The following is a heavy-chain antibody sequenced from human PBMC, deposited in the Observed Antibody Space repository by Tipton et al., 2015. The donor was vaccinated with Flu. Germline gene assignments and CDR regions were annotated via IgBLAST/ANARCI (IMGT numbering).Heavy chain of an antibody. J-gene: IGHJ1*01. Sequence: QVQLVQSGAEVKKPGASVKVSCKASGYTFTGYYMHWVRQAPGQGLEWMGWINPNSGGTNYAQKFQGRVTMTRDTSISTAYMELSRLRSDDTAVYYCARGALRFLEWLSRYNAEYFQHWGQGTLVTVSS. CDR3: ARGALRFLEWLSRYNAEYFQH. V-gene: IGHV1-2*02. D-gene: IGHD3-3*01. CDR2: INPNSGGT. CDR1: GYTFTGYY.